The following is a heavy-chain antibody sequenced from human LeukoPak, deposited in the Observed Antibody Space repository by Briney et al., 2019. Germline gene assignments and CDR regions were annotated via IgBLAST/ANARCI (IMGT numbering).Heavy chain of an antibody. D-gene: IGHD1-26*01. J-gene: IGHJ4*02. CDR1: GYTFTGYY. V-gene: IGHV1-3*01. CDR3: ASGEGATTGIDY. CDR2: INAGNGNT. Sequence: ASVKVSCKASGYTFTGYYMHWVRQAPGQGLEWMGWINAGNGNTKYSQKFQGRVTITRDTSASTAYMELSSLRSEDTAVYYCASGEGATTGIDYWGQGTLVTVSS.